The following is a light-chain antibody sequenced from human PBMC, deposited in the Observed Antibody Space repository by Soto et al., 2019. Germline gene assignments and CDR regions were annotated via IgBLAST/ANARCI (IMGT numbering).Light chain of an antibody. V-gene: IGLV8-61*01. CDR1: SGSVSTRHN. CDR3: ALYMGGGIWV. Sequence: QTVVTQEPSFSVSPGGTLTLTCGLSSGSVSTRHNPSWYQQTPGQAPRTLIYSTNTRSSGVPDRFSGSILGNKAALTITGAXXXXXSDYYCALYMGGGIWVFGGGTKLT. J-gene: IGLJ3*02. CDR2: STN.